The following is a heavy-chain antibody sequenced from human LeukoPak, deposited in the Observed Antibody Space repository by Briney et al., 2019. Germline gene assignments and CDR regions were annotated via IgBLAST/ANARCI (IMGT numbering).Heavy chain of an antibody. CDR2: VKGDGRTT. CDR3: ATGHSYGYDY. V-gene: IGHV3-74*01. J-gene: IGHJ4*02. CDR1: GLTFSDFW. D-gene: IGHD5-18*01. Sequence: PGGSLRLSCAASGLTFSDFWMHWVRHPPGKGLLWVALVKGDGRTTIYADSVKGRFTISRDNAKNTLYLQMNSLRADDSGVYYCATGHSYGYDYWGQGVLVTVSS.